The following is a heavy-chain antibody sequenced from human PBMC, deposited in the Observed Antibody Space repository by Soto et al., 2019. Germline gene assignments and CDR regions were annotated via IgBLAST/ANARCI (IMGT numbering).Heavy chain of an antibody. D-gene: IGHD3-22*01. CDR1: GYSFATYG. Sequence: ASVQVSFKASGYSFATYGCSWVRQDPGQGLECVGWISAHNGDTHYSQKFQGRVTLTTDTSTNTGYMELRSLTSDDTAVYFCATEPIYCKDGSGYYPLGHWGQGTLVTVSS. J-gene: IGHJ4*02. CDR3: ATEPIYCKDGSGYYPLGH. CDR2: ISAHNGDT. V-gene: IGHV1-18*04.